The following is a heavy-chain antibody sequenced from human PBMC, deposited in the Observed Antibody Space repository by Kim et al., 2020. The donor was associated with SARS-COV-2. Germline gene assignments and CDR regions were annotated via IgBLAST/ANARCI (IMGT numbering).Heavy chain of an antibody. CDR1: GFTFSSYG. J-gene: IGHJ3*02. CDR3: AKEIRYSSGSYYDGAFD. V-gene: IGHV3-30*18. CDR2: ISYDGSNK. D-gene: IGHD6-19*01. Sequence: GGSLRLSCAASGFTFSSYGMHWVRQAPGKGLEWVAVISYDGSNKYYADSVKGRFTISRDNSKNTLYLQMNSLRAEDTAVYYCAKEIRYSSGSYYDGAFD.